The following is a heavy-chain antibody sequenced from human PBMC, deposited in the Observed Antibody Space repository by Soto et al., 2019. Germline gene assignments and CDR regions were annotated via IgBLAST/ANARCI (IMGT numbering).Heavy chain of an antibody. J-gene: IGHJ4*02. CDR2: IWYDGSNK. D-gene: IGHD2-15*01. CDR3: ARDWYHCNDY. Sequence: GGALRRSWAGSGFTLSREGMHWVRQAPGKGLEGVAVIWYDGSNKYYADSVKGRFTISRDNARDTVYLQMNSLRADDTAVYYCARDWYHCNDYWGQGTLVTVSS. CDR1: GFTLSREG. V-gene: IGHV3-33*01.